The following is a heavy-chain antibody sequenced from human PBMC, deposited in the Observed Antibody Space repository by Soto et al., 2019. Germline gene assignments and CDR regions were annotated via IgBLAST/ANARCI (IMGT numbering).Heavy chain of an antibody. V-gene: IGHV5-10-1*01. CDR2: IDPSGSYT. D-gene: IGHD6-6*01. J-gene: IGHJ4*02. CDR1: GYSFTSYW. Sequence: PGESLKISCKTSGYSFTSYWISWVRQMPGKGLEWMGRIDPSGSYTNYSPSFQGLVTISAHKSISTAYLQWSSLKASDTAMYYCARHREYSSSYFDYWGQGTLVTVSS. CDR3: ARHREYSSSYFDY.